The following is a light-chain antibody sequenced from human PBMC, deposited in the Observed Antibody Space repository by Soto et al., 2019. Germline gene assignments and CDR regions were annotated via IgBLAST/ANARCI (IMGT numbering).Light chain of an antibody. CDR2: GAS. CDR1: QSLLHSNGATY. Sequence: DIVMTQSPLSLPVTPGEPASISCRSSQSLLHSNGATYLAWYLQKPGQAPRLLIYGASSRATGIPDRFSGSGSGTDFTLTISRLEPEDFAVYYCQQYGSSPITFGQGTRLEIK. J-gene: IGKJ5*01. V-gene: IGKV3-20*01. CDR3: QQYGSSPIT.